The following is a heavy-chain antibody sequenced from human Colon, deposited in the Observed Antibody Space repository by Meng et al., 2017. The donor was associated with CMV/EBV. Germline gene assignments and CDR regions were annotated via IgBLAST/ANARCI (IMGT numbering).Heavy chain of an antibody. J-gene: IGHJ6*02. V-gene: IGHV3-23*01. D-gene: IGHD5-12*01. CDR3: AKDRTVGGYTFGLDV. CDR2: ISGSGDTT. Sequence: GESLKISCAAAGFSFSTHGMNWVRQAPGKGLEWVSGISGSGDTTHYADSVKGRFTISRDNLKNTLYLQMNSLRAEDTAVYYCAKDRTVGGYTFGLDVWGQGTTVTVSS. CDR1: GFSFSTHG.